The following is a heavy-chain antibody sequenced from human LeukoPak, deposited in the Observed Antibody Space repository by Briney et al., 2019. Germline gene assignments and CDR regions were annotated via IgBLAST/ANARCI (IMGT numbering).Heavy chain of an antibody. J-gene: IGHJ4*02. CDR2: IYSGGST. V-gene: IGHV3-66*01. D-gene: IGHD4-17*01. Sequence: GGSLRLSCAASGFTVSSNYMSWVRKAPGKGLEWVSVIYSGGSTYYADSVKGRFTISRDNSKNTLYLQMNSLRAEDTAVYYCARVDYGDYGFDYWSQGTLVSVSS. CDR3: ARVDYGDYGFDY. CDR1: GFTVSSNY.